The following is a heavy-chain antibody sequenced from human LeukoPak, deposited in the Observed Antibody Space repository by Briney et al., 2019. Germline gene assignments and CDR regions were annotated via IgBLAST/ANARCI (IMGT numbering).Heavy chain of an antibody. V-gene: IGHV1-69*06. CDR1: GGTFSSYA. D-gene: IGHD2-21*01. J-gene: IGHJ4*02. CDR3: ARDAEYCGGDC. CDR2: IIPIFGTA. Sequence: GSSVTVSCKASGGTFSSYAISWVRQAPGQGLEWMGGIIPIFGTANYAQKFQGRVTITADKSTSTAYMELSSLRSEDTAVYYCARDAEYCGGDCWGQGTLVTVSS.